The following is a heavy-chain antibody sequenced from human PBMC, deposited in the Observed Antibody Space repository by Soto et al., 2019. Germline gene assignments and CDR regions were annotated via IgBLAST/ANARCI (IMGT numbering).Heavy chain of an antibody. J-gene: IGHJ5*02. CDR2: ISYDGSNK. D-gene: IGHD3-10*01. V-gene: IGHV3-30*18. CDR1: GFTFSTYG. Sequence: QVQLVESGGGVVQPGRCLRFSCAASGFTFSTYGIHWVRQAPGKGLEWVAVISYDGSNKYYADSVKGRFTISRDNSKNTLYLQMNSLRAEDTAVYYCAKDRYYYGSGLFDPWGQGTLVTVSS. CDR3: AKDRYYYGSGLFDP.